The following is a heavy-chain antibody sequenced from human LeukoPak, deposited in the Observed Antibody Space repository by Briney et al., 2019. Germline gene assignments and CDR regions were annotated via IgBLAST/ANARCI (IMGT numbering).Heavy chain of an antibody. V-gene: IGHV1-69*13. CDR3: AKVGSGYYYFDY. CDR1: GGTFSSYD. Sequence: ASVKVSCKASGGTFSSYDISWARQAPGQGLEWMGGITPMFGTANHAQKFQGRVTITAVESMSTVYMELSSLRFEDTAVYYCAKVGSGYYYFDYWGQGTLVTVSS. D-gene: IGHD3-22*01. CDR2: ITPMFGTA. J-gene: IGHJ4*02.